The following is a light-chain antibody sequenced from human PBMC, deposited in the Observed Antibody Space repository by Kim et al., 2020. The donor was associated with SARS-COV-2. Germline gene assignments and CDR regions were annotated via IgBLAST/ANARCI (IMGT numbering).Light chain of an antibody. Sequence: STTVSCTGTSSDVASYNLVSWYHQHPGKAPKVMVYEVSKWPSGVSNRFAGSKSGNTASLTIAGIQTEDEDDYYCSSYAACRTYVFGAGTKVTVL. J-gene: IGLJ1*01. CDR3: SSYAACRTYV. V-gene: IGLV2-23*02. CDR2: EVS. CDR1: SSDVASYNL.